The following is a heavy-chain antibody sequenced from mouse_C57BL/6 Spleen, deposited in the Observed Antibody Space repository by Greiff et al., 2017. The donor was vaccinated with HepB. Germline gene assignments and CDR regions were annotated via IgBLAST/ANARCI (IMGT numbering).Heavy chain of an antibody. V-gene: IGHV1-82*01. Sequence: QVQLKESGPELVKPGASVKISCKASGYAFRSSWMNWVKQRPGKGLEWIGRIYPGDGDTNYNGKFKGKATLTADKSSSTAYMQLSSLTSEDSAVYFCARRDAMDYWGQGTSVTVSS. CDR3: ARRDAMDY. J-gene: IGHJ4*01. CDR1: GYAFRSSW. CDR2: IYPGDGDT.